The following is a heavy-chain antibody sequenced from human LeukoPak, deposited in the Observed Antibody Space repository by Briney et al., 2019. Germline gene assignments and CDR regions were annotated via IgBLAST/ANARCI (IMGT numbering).Heavy chain of an antibody. CDR3: AKPPEVGATVGYFDY. Sequence: PGRSLRLSCAASGFTFSDYGMLWVRQAPGKGLEWVALISFDGSNQYYADSVKGRFTISRDNSKNTLYLQMSSLSTEDTAVYYCAKPPEVGATVGYFDYWGQGTLVTVSS. V-gene: IGHV3-30*18. J-gene: IGHJ4*02. CDR2: ISFDGSNQ. D-gene: IGHD1-26*01. CDR1: GFTFSDYG.